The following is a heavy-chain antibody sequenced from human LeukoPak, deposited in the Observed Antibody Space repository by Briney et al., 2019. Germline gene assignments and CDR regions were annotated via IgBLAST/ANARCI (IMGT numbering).Heavy chain of an antibody. Sequence: SETLSLTCAVYGGSFSGYYWSWIRQPPGKGLEWIGEINHSGSTNYNPSLKSRVTISVDTSKSQFSLKLSPVTAADTAVYYCARVTGGFDPWGQGTLVTVSS. D-gene: IGHD2-8*02. CDR1: GGSFSGYY. J-gene: IGHJ5*02. CDR2: INHSGST. V-gene: IGHV4-34*01. CDR3: ARVTGGFDP.